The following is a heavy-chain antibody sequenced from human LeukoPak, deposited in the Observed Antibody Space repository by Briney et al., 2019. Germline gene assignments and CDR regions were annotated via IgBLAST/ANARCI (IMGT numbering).Heavy chain of an antibody. J-gene: IGHJ4*02. Sequence: ASVKVSCKASGYTFTSYGISWVRQAPGQGLEWMGWISAYNGNTNYAQKLQGRVTMTTDTSTSTAYMELRSLRSDDTAVYYCARDRRLGITMVRGVPDYWGQGTLVTVSS. CDR3: ARDRRLGITMVRGVPDY. CDR1: GYTFTSYG. D-gene: IGHD3-10*01. V-gene: IGHV1-18*01. CDR2: ISAYNGNT.